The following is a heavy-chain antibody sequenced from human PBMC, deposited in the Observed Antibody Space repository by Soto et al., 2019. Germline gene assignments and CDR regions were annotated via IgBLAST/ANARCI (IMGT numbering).Heavy chain of an antibody. D-gene: IGHD5-18*01. Sequence: QVQLVQSGAEEKKPGASVKVSCKASGYTFTSYAMHWVRQAPGQRLEWMGWINAGNGNTKYSQKFQDRVTITRDTSASTAYMELSSLRSEDTAVYYCAREGYSYEGMDVWGQGTTVTVSS. J-gene: IGHJ6*02. V-gene: IGHV1-3*05. CDR2: INAGNGNT. CDR1: GYTFTSYA. CDR3: AREGYSYEGMDV.